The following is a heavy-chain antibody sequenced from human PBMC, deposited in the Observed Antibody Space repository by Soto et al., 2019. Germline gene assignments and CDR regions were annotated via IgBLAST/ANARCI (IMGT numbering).Heavy chain of an antibody. CDR3: ARGNAIVVVITSWFDP. Sequence: ASVKVSCKASGYTFTSYAMHWVRQAPGQRLEWMGWINAGNGNTKYSQKFQGRVTITRDTSASTAYMELSSLRSEDTAVYYCARGNAIVVVITSWFDPWGQGTLVTVSS. CDR2: INAGNGNT. D-gene: IGHD3-22*01. J-gene: IGHJ5*02. CDR1: GYTFTSYA. V-gene: IGHV1-3*01.